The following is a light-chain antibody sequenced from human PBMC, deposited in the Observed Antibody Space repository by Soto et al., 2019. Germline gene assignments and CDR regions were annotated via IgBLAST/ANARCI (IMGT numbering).Light chain of an antibody. CDR3: QQANSFPRT. V-gene: IGKV1-12*01. Sequence: DIQMTQSPSSVSASVGARVTTTFRGIRVIRTWLAWYQQKPGKAPKLLIYAASSLQSGVPSRFSGSGSGTDFTLTISSLQPEDFATYYCQQANSFPRTFGPGTKVDIK. J-gene: IGKJ3*01. CDR1: RVIRTW. CDR2: AAS.